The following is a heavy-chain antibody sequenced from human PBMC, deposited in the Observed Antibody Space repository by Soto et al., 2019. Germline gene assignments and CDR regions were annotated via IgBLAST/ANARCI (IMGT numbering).Heavy chain of an antibody. CDR2: INSDGSTT. CDR3: ARSLGSSRAFDY. J-gene: IGHJ4*02. V-gene: IGHV3-74*01. Sequence: PGGSLRLSCAASGFIFSDYWMHWVRQAPGKGLVWVSRINSDGSTTHYADSVKGRFTISRDSAKNTLYLQMNSLGAEDTAVYYCARSLGSSRAFDYWGQGTLVTVSS. CDR1: GFIFSDYW. D-gene: IGHD6-6*01.